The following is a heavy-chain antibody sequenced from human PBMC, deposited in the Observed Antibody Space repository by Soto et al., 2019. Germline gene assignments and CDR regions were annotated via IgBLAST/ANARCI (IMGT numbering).Heavy chain of an antibody. Sequence: EVQLVESGGGLVQPGGSLRLSCAASGFTFSSYWMSWVRQAPGKGLEWVANIKQDGSEKYYVDSVKGRFTISRDNAKNSLYLQMNSLRAEDTAVYYCARGVEYSADNLALIDDLPYYFDYWGQGTLVTVSS. CDR2: IKQDGSEK. J-gene: IGHJ4*02. D-gene: IGHD1-26*01. V-gene: IGHV3-7*01. CDR1: GFTFSSYW. CDR3: ARGVEYSADNLALIDDLPYYFDY.